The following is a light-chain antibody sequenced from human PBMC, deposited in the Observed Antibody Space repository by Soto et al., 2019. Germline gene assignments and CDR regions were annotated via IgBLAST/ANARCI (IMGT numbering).Light chain of an antibody. CDR1: SSNIGAGYD. CDR2: GNS. V-gene: IGLV1-40*01. Sequence: QAVVTQPPSVSGAPGQRVTISCTGSSSNIGAGYDVHWYQQLPGTAPKLLIYGNSNRPSGVPDRFSGSKSGTSASLAITGLQAEDEADYDCQSYDSSLSGWDVVFGGGTKVTVL. CDR3: QSYDSSLSGWDVV. J-gene: IGLJ2*01.